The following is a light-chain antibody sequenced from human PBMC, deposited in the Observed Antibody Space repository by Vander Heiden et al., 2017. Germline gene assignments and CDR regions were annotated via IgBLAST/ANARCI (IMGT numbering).Light chain of an antibody. CDR2: DAS. V-gene: IGKV3-11*01. J-gene: IGKJ4*01. Sequence: IVLTQSPATLSLSPGERATLSCRASQSVSSYLAWYKQISGQAPRLLIYDASNRATGIPARFSGSGSGTDFSLTISSLEPEDFAVYYCQQRSNWPPTFGGGTKVEIK. CDR3: QQRSNWPPT. CDR1: QSVSSY.